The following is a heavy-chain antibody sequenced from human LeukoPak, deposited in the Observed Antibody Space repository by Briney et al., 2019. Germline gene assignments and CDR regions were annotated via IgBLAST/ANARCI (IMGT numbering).Heavy chain of an antibody. CDR3: ASSKEDFWSGSYYFDY. CDR2: INPNSGGT. V-gene: IGHV1-2*02. D-gene: IGHD3-3*01. Sequence: ASVKVSCKASGYTFTGYYMHWVRQAPGQGLEWMGWINPNSGGTNYAQKFQGRVTMTRDTSISTAYMELSRLRSDDTAVYYCASSKEDFWSGSYYFDYWGQGTLVTVSS. CDR1: GYTFTGYY. J-gene: IGHJ4*02.